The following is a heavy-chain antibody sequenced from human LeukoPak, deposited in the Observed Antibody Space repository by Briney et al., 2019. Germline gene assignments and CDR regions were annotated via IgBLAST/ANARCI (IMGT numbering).Heavy chain of an antibody. D-gene: IGHD3-22*01. Sequence: SETLSLTCAVYGGSFSGYYWSWIRQPPGKGLEWIGEINHSGSTNYNPSLKSRVTISLDMSKNQFSLKLSSVTAADTAVYYCARHSFDSSGYPPHFDYWGQGILVTVSS. J-gene: IGHJ4*02. V-gene: IGHV4-34*01. CDR1: GGSFSGYY. CDR2: INHSGST. CDR3: ARHSFDSSGYPPHFDY.